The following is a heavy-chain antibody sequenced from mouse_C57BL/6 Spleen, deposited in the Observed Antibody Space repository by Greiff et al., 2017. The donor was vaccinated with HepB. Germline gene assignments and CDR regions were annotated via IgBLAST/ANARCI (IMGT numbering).Heavy chain of an antibody. Sequence: VQLQQSGAELVRPGASVTLSCKASGYTFTDYEMHWVKQTPVHGLEWIGAIDPETGGTAYNQKFKGKAILTADKSSSTAYMELRSLTSEDSAVYYCTGGLGWLLRGDYWGQGTTLTVSS. CDR3: TGGLGWLLRGDY. D-gene: IGHD2-3*01. V-gene: IGHV1-15*01. J-gene: IGHJ2*01. CDR1: GYTFTDYE. CDR2: IDPETGGT.